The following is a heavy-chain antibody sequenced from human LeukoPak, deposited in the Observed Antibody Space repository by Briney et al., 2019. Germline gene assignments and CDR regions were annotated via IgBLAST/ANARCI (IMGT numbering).Heavy chain of an antibody. J-gene: IGHJ4*02. CDR2: IKHDGREK. CDR3: GYTNNFYH. Sequence: GGSLRLSCVASGLTFNGQWLNWVRQAPGQGLEWVANIKHDGREKYYVDSVKGRFTISRDDGQNSLSLHMNSVRAEDTAVYYCGYTNNFYHWGQGALVVVS. CDR1: GLTFNGQW. D-gene: IGHD3-16*02. V-gene: IGHV3-7*01.